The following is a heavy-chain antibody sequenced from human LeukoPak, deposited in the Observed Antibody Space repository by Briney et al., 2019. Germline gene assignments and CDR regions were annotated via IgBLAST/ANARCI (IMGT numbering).Heavy chain of an antibody. V-gene: IGHV3-23*01. J-gene: IGHJ5*02. CDR3: AKSGGRLRYFDWLQNWLDP. Sequence: GGSLRLSCAASGFTFSSYAMSWVRQAPGKGLEWVSAISGSGGSTYYADSVKGRFTISRDNSKNTLYLQMNSLRAEDTAGYYCAKSGGRLRYFDWLQNWLDPWGQGTLVTVSS. CDR1: GFTFSSYA. CDR2: ISGSGGST. D-gene: IGHD3-9*01.